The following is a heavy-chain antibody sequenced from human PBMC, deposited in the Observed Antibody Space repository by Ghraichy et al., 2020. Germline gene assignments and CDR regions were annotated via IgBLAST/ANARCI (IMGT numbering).Heavy chain of an antibody. CDR2: ISIDGSTT. CDR1: GFTFTNYW. CDR3: ARDLTTSDY. Sequence: GSLRLSCAVSGFTFTNYWMHWVRQAPGKGLVWLSRISIDGSTTTYADSVRGRFTISRDNAKNTLYLQMNSLRAEDTAVYYCARDLTTSDYWGQGTLVTVSS. V-gene: IGHV3-74*01. D-gene: IGHD4-17*01. J-gene: IGHJ4*02.